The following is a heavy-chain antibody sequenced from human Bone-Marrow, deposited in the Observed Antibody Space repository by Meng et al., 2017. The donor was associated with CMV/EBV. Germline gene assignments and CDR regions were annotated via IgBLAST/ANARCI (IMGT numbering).Heavy chain of an antibody. CDR3: ARNPIAARTDYYYYGMDV. D-gene: IGHD6-6*01. V-gene: IGHV3-48*04. Sequence: GGSLRLSCAASGFTVSSNYMSWVRQAPGKGLEWVSYISSSSSTIYYADSVKGRFTISRDNAKNSLYLQMNSLRVEDTAVYYCARNPIAARTDYYYYGMDVWGQGPTVTVYS. CDR2: ISSSSSTI. J-gene: IGHJ6*02. CDR1: GFTVSSNY.